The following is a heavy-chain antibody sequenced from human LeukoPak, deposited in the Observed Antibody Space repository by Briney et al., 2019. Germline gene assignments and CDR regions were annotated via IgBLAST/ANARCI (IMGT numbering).Heavy chain of an antibody. D-gene: IGHD2-8*01. V-gene: IGHV3-7*01. J-gene: IGHJ4*02. CDR3: AKGGRGNGEVY. CDR2: IKQDGSEK. CDR1: GFTFSSYW. Sequence: GGCLRLSCAVSGFTFSSYWMNWVRRAPGKGLEWVANIKQDGSEKNYVDSVKGRFTISRDNAKSSLFLQMNDLRAEDTAVYYCAKGGRGNGEVYWGQGTLVTVSS.